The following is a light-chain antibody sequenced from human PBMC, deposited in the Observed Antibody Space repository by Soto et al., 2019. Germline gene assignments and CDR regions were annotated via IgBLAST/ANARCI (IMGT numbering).Light chain of an antibody. CDR2: GAS. V-gene: IGKV4-1*01. Sequence: DIVMTQSPDSLALSLGERATINCKSSQSVLYSSNNKNYLAWYQQKPGQAPRLLIYGASTRATCIPARFSGSGSGTEFTLTISSLQSEDFAVYYCQQYNNWPPINFGQGTRLEIK. CDR3: QQYNNWPPIN. J-gene: IGKJ5*01. CDR1: QSVLYSSNNKNY.